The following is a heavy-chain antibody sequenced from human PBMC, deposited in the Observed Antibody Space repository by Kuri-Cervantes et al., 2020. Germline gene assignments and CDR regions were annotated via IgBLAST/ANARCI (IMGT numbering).Heavy chain of an antibody. CDR2: INHSGST. J-gene: IGHJ4*02. CDR1: GFTFSDHY. V-gene: IGHV4-34*01. Sequence: ESLKISCAASGFTFSDHYMDWVRQPPGKGLEWIGEINHSGSTNYNPSLKSRVTISVDTSKNQFSLKLSSVTAADTAVYYCARGSMGWFGESTRLDYWGQGTLVTVSS. D-gene: IGHD3-10*01. CDR3: ARGSMGWFGESTRLDY.